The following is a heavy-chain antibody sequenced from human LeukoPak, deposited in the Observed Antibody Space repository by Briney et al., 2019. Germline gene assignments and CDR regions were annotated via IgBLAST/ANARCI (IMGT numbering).Heavy chain of an antibody. CDR3: AREGRGVVREDY. D-gene: IGHD4-23*01. CDR2: ISYDGSNK. V-gene: IGHV3-30-3*01. J-gene: IGHJ4*02. Sequence: GGSLRLSCAASGFTFSSYAMHWVRQAPGKGLEWVAVISYDGSNKYYADSVKGRFTISRDNSKNTLYLQMNSLRAEDTAVYYCAREGRGVVREDYWGQGTLVTVSS. CDR1: GFTFSSYA.